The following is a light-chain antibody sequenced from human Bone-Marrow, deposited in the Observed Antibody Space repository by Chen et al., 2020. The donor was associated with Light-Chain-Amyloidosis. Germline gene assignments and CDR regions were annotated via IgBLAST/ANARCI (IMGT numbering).Light chain of an antibody. Sequence: QSALTQPASVSGSPGPSITISCTGTHSEIGTYNYVSWYQHHPGNAHKLIIYDVTNRPSGVSNRFSGSESGNTASLPISGLQTEDEADYYCTSYTVTSTLYVFGTGTKVTVL. CDR2: DVT. V-gene: IGLV2-14*03. J-gene: IGLJ1*01. CDR3: TSYTVTSTLYV. CDR1: HSEIGTYNY.